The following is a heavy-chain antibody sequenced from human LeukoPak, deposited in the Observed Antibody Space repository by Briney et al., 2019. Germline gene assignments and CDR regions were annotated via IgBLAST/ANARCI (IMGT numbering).Heavy chain of an antibody. V-gene: IGHV3-43*01. Sequence: GGSLRLSCAASGFNFDRYTIHWVRQAPGKGLEWVSLAGWAGGTTFYSDSVRGRFTISRDSGRKSVYLQMNSLTTDDTAFYFCAKELDTMFFDYWGQGALVTVSS. CDR1: GFNFDRYT. CDR3: AKELDTMFFDY. D-gene: IGHD3-10*02. CDR2: AGWAGGTT. J-gene: IGHJ4*02.